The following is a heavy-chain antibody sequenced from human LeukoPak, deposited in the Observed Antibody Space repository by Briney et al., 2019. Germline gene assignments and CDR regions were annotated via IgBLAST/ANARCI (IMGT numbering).Heavy chain of an antibody. CDR1: GFTFSSYG. Sequence: PGRSLRLSCAASGFTFSSYGMHWVRQAPGKGLEWVAVIWFDGGNKYYADSVKGRFTVSRGNSKSTLYLQMNSLRAEDTAVFYCARGGGDDAFDIWGQGTLVTVSS. J-gene: IGHJ3*02. CDR3: ARGGGDDAFDI. V-gene: IGHV3-33*01. D-gene: IGHD3-10*01. CDR2: IWFDGGNK.